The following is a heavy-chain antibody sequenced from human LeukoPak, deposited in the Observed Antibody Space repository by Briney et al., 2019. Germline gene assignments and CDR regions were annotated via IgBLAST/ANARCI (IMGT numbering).Heavy chain of an antibody. J-gene: IGHJ3*02. CDR3: GRAGYFDWLLRAPRYAFDI. CDR2: IYYSGST. Sequence: TSETLSLTCTVSGGSISSYYWSWIRQPPGKGLEWIGYIYYSGSTNYNPSLKSRVTISVDTSKNQFSLKLSSVTAADTAVYYCGRAGYFDWLLRAPRYAFDIWGQGTMVTVSS. CDR1: GGSISSYY. D-gene: IGHD3-9*01. V-gene: IGHV4-59*01.